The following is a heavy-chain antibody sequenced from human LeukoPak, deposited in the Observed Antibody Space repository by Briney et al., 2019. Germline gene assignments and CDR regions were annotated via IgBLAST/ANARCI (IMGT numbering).Heavy chain of an antibody. CDR2: ISRSGSTR. V-gene: IGHV3-48*03. J-gene: IGHJ3*02. CDR1: GFTFSACE. D-gene: IGHD3-10*01. Sequence: GGSLRLPCAISGFTFSACELTWVRQAPGKGLEWVSYISRSGSTRYYADPVKGRFTISRDNAKNSLYLQMNSLRAEDTAVYYCARVATMVRVPLDALDIWGQGTMVSVSS. CDR3: ARVATMVRVPLDALDI.